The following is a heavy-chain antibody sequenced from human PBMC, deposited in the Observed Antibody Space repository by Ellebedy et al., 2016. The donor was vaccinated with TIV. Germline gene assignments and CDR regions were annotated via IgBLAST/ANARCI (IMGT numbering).Heavy chain of an antibody. D-gene: IGHD6-13*01. CDR2: IDYSGST. J-gene: IGHJ4*02. Sequence: SETLSLXXTVSGGSISSGGYYWSWIRRHPGKGLEWIGYIDYSGSTYYNPSLKSRVSISLDTSKNQFSLKLSSVTAADTAVYYCARVRSEYSSSRWPFDYWGQGTLVTVSS. CDR3: ARVRSEYSSSRWPFDY. CDR1: GGSISSGGYY. V-gene: IGHV4-31*03.